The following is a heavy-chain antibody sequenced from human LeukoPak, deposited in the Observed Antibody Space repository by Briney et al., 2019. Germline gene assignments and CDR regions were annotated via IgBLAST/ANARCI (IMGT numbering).Heavy chain of an antibody. V-gene: IGHV3-7*01. CDR3: ARDGGIIAAAAYCYYMDV. J-gene: IGHJ6*03. D-gene: IGHD6-13*01. CDR1: GFTFSSYW. Sequence: GGSLRLSCAASGFTFSSYWMSWVRQAPGKGLEWVANIKQDGSEKYYVDSVKGRFTISRDNAKNSLYLQMNSLRAEDTAVYYCARDGGIIAAAAYCYYMDVWGKGTTVTVSS. CDR2: IKQDGSEK.